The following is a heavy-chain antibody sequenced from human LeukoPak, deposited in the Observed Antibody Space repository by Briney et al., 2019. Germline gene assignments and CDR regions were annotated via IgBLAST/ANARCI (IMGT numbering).Heavy chain of an antibody. CDR2: ISGSGGST. J-gene: IGHJ5*02. V-gene: IGHV3-23*01. CDR3: AKDESGDYYDSSGYSSA. CDR1: GFTFSSYA. Sequence: GGSLRLSCAASGFTFSSYAMSWVRQAPGKGPEWVSAISGSGGSTYYADSVKGRFTISRDSSKNTLYLQMNSLRAEDTAVYYCAKDESGDYYDSSGYSSAWGQGTLVTVSS. D-gene: IGHD3-22*01.